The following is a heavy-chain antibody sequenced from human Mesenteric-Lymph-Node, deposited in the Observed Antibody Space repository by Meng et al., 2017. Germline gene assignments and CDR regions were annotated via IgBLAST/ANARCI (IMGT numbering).Heavy chain of an antibody. V-gene: IGHV1-2*06. J-gene: IGHJ4*02. Sequence: ASVKVSCKASGGTFSSYAISWVRQAPGQGLEWMGRINPKSGGTNYAQKFQGRVTMTRDTSITTAYMELSWLRSDDTAVYYCAKSYGSGNHLDYWGQGSLVTVSS. CDR1: GGTFSSYA. CDR3: AKSYGSGNHLDY. CDR2: INPKSGGT. D-gene: IGHD3-10*01.